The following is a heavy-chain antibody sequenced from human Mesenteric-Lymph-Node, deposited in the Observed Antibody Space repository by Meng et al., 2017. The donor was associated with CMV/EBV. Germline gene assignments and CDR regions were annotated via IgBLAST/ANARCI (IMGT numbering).Heavy chain of an antibody. CDR3: ARWYSSSSGMGFDP. J-gene: IGHJ5*02. D-gene: IGHD6-6*01. V-gene: IGHV1-2*02. Sequence: ASVKVSCKASGYTFTGYYMHWVRQAPRQGLEWMGWINPNSGGTNYAQKFQGRVTMTRDTSISTAYMELSRLRSEDTAVYYCARWYSSSSGMGFDPWGQGTLVTVSS. CDR2: INPNSGGT. CDR1: GYTFTGYY.